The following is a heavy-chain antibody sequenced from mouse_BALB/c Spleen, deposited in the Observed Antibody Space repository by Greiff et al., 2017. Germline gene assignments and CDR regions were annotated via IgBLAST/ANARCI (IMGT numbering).Heavy chain of an antibody. V-gene: IGHV3-2*02. CDR3: AREDYFDY. J-gene: IGHJ2*01. CDR1: GYSITSDYA. Sequence: EVQLVESGPGLVKPSQSLSLTCTVTGYSITSDYAWNWIRQFPGNKLEWMGYISYSGSTSYNPSLKSRISITRDTSKNQFFLQLNSVTTEDTATYYCAREDYFDYWGQGTTLTVSS. CDR2: ISYSGST.